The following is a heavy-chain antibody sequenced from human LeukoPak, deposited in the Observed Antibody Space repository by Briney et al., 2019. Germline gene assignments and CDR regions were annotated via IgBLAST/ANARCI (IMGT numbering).Heavy chain of an antibody. D-gene: IGHD6-19*01. CDR2: ISYDGSNK. CDR3: ANTLYSSGWYGRSDAFDI. J-gene: IGHJ3*02. V-gene: IGHV3-30*18. Sequence: GGSLRLSCAASGFTVSSNYMSWVRQAPGKGLEWVAVISYDGSNKYYADSVKGRFTISRDNSKNTLYLQMNSLRAEDTAVYYCANTLYSSGWYGRSDAFDIWGQGTMVTVSS. CDR1: GFTVSSNY.